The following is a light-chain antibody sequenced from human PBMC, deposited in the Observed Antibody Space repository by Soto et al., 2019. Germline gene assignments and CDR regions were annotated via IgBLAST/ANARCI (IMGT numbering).Light chain of an antibody. J-gene: IGKJ1*01. CDR2: SAS. Sequence: EIVLTQSAGTLSLSPGERATLSCRASQSVSRNYLAWYQQKPGQAPRLLIYSASSRATGVPDRFSGSGSGTDFTLTISRLEPEDFAVYYCHQYGSLPRTFGQGTKVEI. V-gene: IGKV3-20*01. CDR3: HQYGSLPRT. CDR1: QSVSRNY.